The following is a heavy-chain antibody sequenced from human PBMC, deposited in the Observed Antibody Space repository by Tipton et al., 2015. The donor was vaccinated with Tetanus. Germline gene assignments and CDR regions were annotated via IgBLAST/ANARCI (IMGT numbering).Heavy chain of an antibody. V-gene: IGHV3-33*01. J-gene: IGHJ4*02. CDR2: SWYGGTDQ. D-gene: IGHD2-15*01. CDR3: ARGADCSGGSCFSGDFDN. Sequence: SLRLSCAASGFIFSSYGIHWVRQAPGKGLEWVAVSWYGGTDQYYADSVKGRFTLSRDNSKNTLYLQMNSLRAEDTALYYCARGADCSGGSCFSGDFDNWGQGTQVTVSS. CDR1: GFIFSSYG.